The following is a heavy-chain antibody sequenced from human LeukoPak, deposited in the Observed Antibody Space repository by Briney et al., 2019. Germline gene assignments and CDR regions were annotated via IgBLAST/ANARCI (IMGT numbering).Heavy chain of an antibody. CDR2: ISSSSSTI. J-gene: IGHJ4*02. CDR3: ARVARDYSYDY. CDR1: GFTFSSYS. V-gene: IGHV3-48*01. D-gene: IGHD3/OR15-3a*01. Sequence: GGSLRLSCAASGFTFSSYSRNWVRQGPGKGRVWVSYISSSSSTIYYADSGKGRFTISRDNAKNSLDLQMNSLRAEDTAVYYCARVARDYSYDYWGQGTLVTVSS.